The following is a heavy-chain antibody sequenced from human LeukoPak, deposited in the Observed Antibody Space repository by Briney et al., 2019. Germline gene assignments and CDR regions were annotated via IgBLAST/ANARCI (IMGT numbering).Heavy chain of an antibody. CDR3: ARVGHYDILTGYTH. V-gene: IGHV1-2*02. CDR1: GYTFTGYY. CDR2: INPNSGGT. J-gene: IGHJ4*02. D-gene: IGHD3-9*01. Sequence: ASVKVSCKASGYTFTGYYMHWVRQAPGQGLEWMGWINPNSGGTNYAQKFQGRVTMTRDTSISTAYMELSRLRSDDTAVYYCARVGHYDILTGYTHWGQGTLVTVSS.